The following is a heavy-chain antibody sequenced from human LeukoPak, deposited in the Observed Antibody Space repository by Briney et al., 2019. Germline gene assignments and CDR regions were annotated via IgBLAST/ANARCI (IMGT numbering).Heavy chain of an antibody. D-gene: IGHD3-3*01. CDR2: INHSGGT. Sequence: SETLSLTCAVYGGSFSGYYWSWIRQPPGKGLEWIGEINHSGGTNYNPSLKSRVTISVDTSKNQFSLKLSSVTAADTAVYYCARGRLRFLDSRFDPWGQGTLVTVSS. CDR3: ARGRLRFLDSRFDP. CDR1: GGSFSGYY. V-gene: IGHV4-34*01. J-gene: IGHJ5*02.